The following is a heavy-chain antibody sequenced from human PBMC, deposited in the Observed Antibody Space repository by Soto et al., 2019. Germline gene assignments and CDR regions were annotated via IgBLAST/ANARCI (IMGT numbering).Heavy chain of an antibody. D-gene: IGHD3-22*01. CDR1: GFTFSSYS. J-gene: IGHJ6*02. Sequence: EVQLVESGGGLVKPGGSLRLSCAASGFTFSSYSMNWVRQAPGKGLEWVSSISSSSSYIYYADSVKGRFTISRDNATNSLYLQMNSLRAEDTAVYYCARDGIYYDRSGYYRGDYYYGMDVWGQGTTVTVSS. V-gene: IGHV3-21*01. CDR3: ARDGIYYDRSGYYRGDYYYGMDV. CDR2: ISSSSSYI.